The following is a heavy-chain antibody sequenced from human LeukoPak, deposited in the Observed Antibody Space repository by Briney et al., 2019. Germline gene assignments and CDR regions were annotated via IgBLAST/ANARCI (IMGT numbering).Heavy chain of an antibody. CDR3: ARARGGSRRFDY. J-gene: IGHJ4*02. V-gene: IGHV4-61*10. Sequence: IPSETLSLTCTVSGGSISSGGYYWSWIRQPAGKGLEWIGEINHSGSTNYNPSLKSRVTISVDTSKNQFSLKLSSVTAADTAVYYCARARGGSRRFDYWGQGTLVTVSS. D-gene: IGHD2-15*01. CDR1: GGSISSGGYY. CDR2: INHSGST.